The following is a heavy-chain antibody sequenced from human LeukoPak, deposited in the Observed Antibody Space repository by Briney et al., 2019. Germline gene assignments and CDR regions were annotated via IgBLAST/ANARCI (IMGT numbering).Heavy chain of an antibody. CDR2: ISSGGGVT. Sequence: PGGSLRLSCAASGFTFSSYSMSWVRQAPGKGLEWVSAISSGGGVTFYADSVKGRFTVSRDQSKNTLSLQMTSLRVEDTAVYYCAKHRAPVVGSPPKNPTAYFEDWGQGTLVTVSS. J-gene: IGHJ4*02. CDR1: GFTFSSYS. D-gene: IGHD6-19*01. CDR3: AKHRAPVVGSPPKNPTAYFED. V-gene: IGHV3-23*01.